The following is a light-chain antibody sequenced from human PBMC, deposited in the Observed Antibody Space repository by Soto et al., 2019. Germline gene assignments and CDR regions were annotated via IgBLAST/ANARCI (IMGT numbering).Light chain of an antibody. CDR3: CSYAGSSPHVV. Sequence: QSVLTQPASVSGSPGQSITISCTGTSSDVGSYNLVSWYQQHPGKAPKLMIYEGSKRPSGVSNRFSGSKSGNTASLIISGLQAEDEADYYCCSYAGSSPHVVFGGGTKLTVL. V-gene: IGLV2-23*01. CDR2: EGS. CDR1: SSDVGSYNL. J-gene: IGLJ2*01.